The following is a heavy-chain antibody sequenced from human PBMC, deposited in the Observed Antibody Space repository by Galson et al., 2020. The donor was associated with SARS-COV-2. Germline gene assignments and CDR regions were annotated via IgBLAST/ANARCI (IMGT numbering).Heavy chain of an antibody. CDR3: ARALYDSSGSAFDY. V-gene: IGHV3-7*01. D-gene: IGHD3-22*01. Sequence: GGSLRLSCTASGFTFSNYWMTWVRQAPGKGLEWVANINQDDSEKYYVDSVKGRFTISRDNAKNSLYLQMNSLRAEDTAVYYCARALYDSSGSAFDYCGQGTLVTVSS. CDR2: INQDDSEK. J-gene: IGHJ4*02. CDR1: GFTFSNYW.